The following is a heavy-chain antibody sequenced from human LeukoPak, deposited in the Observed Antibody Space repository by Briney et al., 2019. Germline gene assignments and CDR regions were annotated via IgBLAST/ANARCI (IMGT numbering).Heavy chain of an antibody. J-gene: IGHJ5*02. Sequence: GRSLRLSCTASGFTFGDYAISWFRQAPGKGLEWVGSIRSKTYGGTTEYAASVKGRFIISRDDSKTIAYLQMNSLKIEDTAVYYCTKHTSGYLFWFDPWGQGTLVTVSS. CDR3: TKHTSGYLFWFDP. CDR2: IRSKTYGGTT. CDR1: GFTFGDYA. V-gene: IGHV3-49*03. D-gene: IGHD3-22*01.